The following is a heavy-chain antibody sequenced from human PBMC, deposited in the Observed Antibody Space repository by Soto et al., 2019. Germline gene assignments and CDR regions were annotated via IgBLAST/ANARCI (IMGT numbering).Heavy chain of an antibody. J-gene: IGHJ4*02. V-gene: IGHV3-23*01. Sequence: EVQLLESGGGLVQPGGSLRLSCAASGFTFSTYAMSWVRQAPGKGLEWVSAISASGATTYYADSVKGQFTISRDNSKNTLYLQVNSLRAEDTAVYYCAKDRKSGSGWYWDYWGQGTLVTVSS. CDR2: ISASGATT. CDR1: GFTFSTYA. D-gene: IGHD6-19*01. CDR3: AKDRKSGSGWYWDY.